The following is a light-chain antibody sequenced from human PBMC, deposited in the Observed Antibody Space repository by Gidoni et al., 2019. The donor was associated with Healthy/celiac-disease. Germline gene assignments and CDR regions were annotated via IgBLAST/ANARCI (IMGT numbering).Light chain of an antibody. V-gene: IGKV1-39*01. CDR2: AAS. Sequence: IQMTQSPSSLSASVGDRVTITCRARQSISRHLNCYQQQPGKAPKLLIYAASSLQSAVPSRFSGSGPGTYFTLTISSLKPEDFATYYCQHSYSTPPWTFXQXTQVEIK. J-gene: IGKJ1*01. CDR3: QHSYSTPPWT. CDR1: QSISRH.